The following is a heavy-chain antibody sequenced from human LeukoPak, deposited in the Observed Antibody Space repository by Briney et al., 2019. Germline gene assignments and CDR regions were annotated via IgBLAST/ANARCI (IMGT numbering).Heavy chain of an antibody. CDR1: GFTFSSYG. V-gene: IGHV3-30*02. D-gene: IGHD4-17*01. CDR2: IRYDGSNK. Sequence: PGGSLRLSCAASGFTFSSYGMHWVRQAPGKGLEWVAFIRYDGSNKYYADSVKGRFTISRDNSKNTLYLQMNSLRAEDTAVYYCAKVRSVTTRYDAFDIWGQGTMVTVSS. CDR3: AKVRSVTTRYDAFDI. J-gene: IGHJ3*02.